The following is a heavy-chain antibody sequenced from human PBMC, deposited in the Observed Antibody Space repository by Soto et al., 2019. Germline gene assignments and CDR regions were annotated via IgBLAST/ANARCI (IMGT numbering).Heavy chain of an antibody. D-gene: IGHD4-4*01. Sequence: SQTLSLTCTVSGGSISSSSYYWGWIRQPPGKGLEWIGSIYYSGSTYYNPSLKSRVTISVDTSKNQFSLKLSSVTAADTAVYYCARHFHKPTVTIGHNWFDPWGQGTLVTVSS. V-gene: IGHV4-39*01. CDR1: GGSISSSSYY. CDR2: IYYSGST. CDR3: ARHFHKPTVTIGHNWFDP. J-gene: IGHJ5*02.